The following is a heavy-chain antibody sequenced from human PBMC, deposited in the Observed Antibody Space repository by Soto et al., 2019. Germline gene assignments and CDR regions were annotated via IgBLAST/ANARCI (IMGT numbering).Heavy chain of an antibody. CDR3: ARDWAYGDYTDAFDI. CDR1: VFTFSSYW. CDR2: INSDGSST. J-gene: IGHJ3*02. Sequence: GGTLSLSCTASVFTFSSYWMHWVRQAPGKGLVWVSRINSDGSSTSYADSVKGRFTISRDNAKNTLYLQMNSLRAEDTAVYYCARDWAYGDYTDAFDIWGQGTMVTVS. V-gene: IGHV3-74*01. D-gene: IGHD4-17*01.